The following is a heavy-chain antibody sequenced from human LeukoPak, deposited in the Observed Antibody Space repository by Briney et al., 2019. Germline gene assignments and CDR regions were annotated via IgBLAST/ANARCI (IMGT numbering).Heavy chain of an antibody. D-gene: IGHD5-18*01. CDR1: GGSISSYY. CDR3: AREGEDTAMVDY. J-gene: IGHJ4*02. CDR2: IYTSGST. V-gene: IGHV4-4*07. Sequence: SETLSLTCTVSGGSISSYYWSWIRQPAGKGLEWIGRIYTSGSTNYNPSLKSRVTMSVDTSKNQFSPKLSSVTAADTAVYYCAREGEDTAMVDYWGQGTLVTVSS.